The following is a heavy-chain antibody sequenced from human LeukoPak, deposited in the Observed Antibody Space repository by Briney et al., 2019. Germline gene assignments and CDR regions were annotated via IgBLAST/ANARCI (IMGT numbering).Heavy chain of an antibody. D-gene: IGHD3-10*01. V-gene: IGHV3-23*01. CDR3: AKDIWGSGSTPLYYFDY. CDR2: ISGSGGST. CDR1: GFTFSSYS. Sequence: GGSLRLSCAASGFTFSSYSMNWVRQAPGKGLEWVSAISGSGGSTYYADSVKGRFTISRDNSKNTLYLQMNSLRAEDTALYYCAKDIWGSGSTPLYYFDYWGQGTLVTVSS. J-gene: IGHJ4*02.